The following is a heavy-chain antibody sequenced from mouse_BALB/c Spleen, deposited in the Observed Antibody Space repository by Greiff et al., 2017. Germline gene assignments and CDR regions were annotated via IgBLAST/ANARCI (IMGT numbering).Heavy chain of an antibody. V-gene: IGHV5-4*02. J-gene: IGHJ4*01. CDR2: ISDGGSYT. CDR3: ARGREMDD. Sequence: EVQLVESGGGLVKPGGSLKLSCAASGFTFSDYYMYWVRQTPEKRLEWVATISDGGSYTYYPDSVKGRFTISRDNAKNNLYLQMSSLKSEDTAMYYCARGREMDDWGQGTSVTVSS. CDR1: GFTFSDYY.